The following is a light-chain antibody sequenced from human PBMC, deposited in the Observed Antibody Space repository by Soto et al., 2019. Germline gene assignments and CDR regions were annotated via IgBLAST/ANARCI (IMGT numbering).Light chain of an antibody. CDR2: SNN. V-gene: IGLV1-44*01. CDR3: ATWDDSLNGWV. Sequence: QSVLTQPPSASGTPGQRVTIACSGGSSNIESNTVNWYQQVPGTAPKLLVYSNNQRPSGVPDRFSGSQAGTSASLAISGLQSEDEADYYCATWDDSLNGWVIGGGTKRPS. J-gene: IGLJ2*01. CDR1: SSNIESNT.